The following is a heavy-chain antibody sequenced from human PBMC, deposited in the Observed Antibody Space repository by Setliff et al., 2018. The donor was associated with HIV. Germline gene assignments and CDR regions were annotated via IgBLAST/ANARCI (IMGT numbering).Heavy chain of an antibody. D-gene: IGHD4-17*01. V-gene: IGHV1-46*01. J-gene: IGHJ6*03. CDR2: INPAGNPT. CDR3: VKARVDGDYYYYYYMDV. Sequence: ASVKVSCKASGYTFTSDYIHWVRQAPGQGLEWMGIINPAGNPTSYAQKFQGRLTMTRDTSTNTVYMELSSLRSEDTAVYYCVKARVDGDYYYYYYMDVWGKGTTVTVSS. CDR1: GYTFTSDY.